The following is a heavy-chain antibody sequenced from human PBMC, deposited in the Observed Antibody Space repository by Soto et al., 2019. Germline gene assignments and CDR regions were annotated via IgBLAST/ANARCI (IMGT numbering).Heavy chain of an antibody. J-gene: IGHJ4*02. CDR3: ARPITMVRGVIVQYYGGD. CDR2: IYYSGST. V-gene: IGHV4-39*01. D-gene: IGHD3-10*01. CDR1: GGSISSSSYY. Sequence: SDKLSLTCTVSGGSISSSSYYWGWIRQPPGKGLEWIGSIYYSGSTYYNPSLKSRVTISVDTSKNQFSLKLSSVTAADTAVYYCARPITMVRGVIVQYYGGDWGQGPLVTVS.